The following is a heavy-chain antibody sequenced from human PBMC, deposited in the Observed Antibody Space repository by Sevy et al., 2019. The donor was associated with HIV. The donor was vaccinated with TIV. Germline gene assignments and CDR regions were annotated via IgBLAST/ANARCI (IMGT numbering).Heavy chain of an antibody. CDR1: GFTFSSYG. J-gene: IGHJ4*02. CDR3: ARGYYDSSGSLHPGLYFDY. CDR2: IWYDGSNK. V-gene: IGHV3-33*01. Sequence: GGSLRLSCAASGFTFSSYGMHWVRQAPGKGLEWVAVIWYDGSNKYYADSVKGRFTISRDNSKNTLYQQMNSLRAEDTAVYYCARGYYDSSGSLHPGLYFDYWGQGTLVTVSS. D-gene: IGHD3-22*01.